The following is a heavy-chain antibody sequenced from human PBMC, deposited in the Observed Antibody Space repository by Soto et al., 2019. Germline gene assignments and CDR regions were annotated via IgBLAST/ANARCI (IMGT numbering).Heavy chain of an antibody. CDR3: AKAPLYSSSWYYYYYGMDV. Sequence: GGSLRLSCAASGFTFSSYGMHWVRQAPGKGLEWVAVISYDGSNKYYADSVKGRFTISRENSKNTLYLQMNSLRAEDTAVYYCAKAPLYSSSWYYYYYGMDVWGQGTTVTVSS. J-gene: IGHJ6*02. CDR2: ISYDGSNK. CDR1: GFTFSSYG. V-gene: IGHV3-30*18. D-gene: IGHD6-13*01.